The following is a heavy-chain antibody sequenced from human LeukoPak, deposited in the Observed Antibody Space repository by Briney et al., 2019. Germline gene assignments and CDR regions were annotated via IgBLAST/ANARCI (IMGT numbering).Heavy chain of an antibody. CDR1: GYSISSGYY. J-gene: IGHJ6*04. CDR2: IYHSGST. D-gene: IGHD2-15*01. Sequence: SETLSLTCAVSGYSISSGYYWGWIRQPPGKGLEWIGSIYHSGSTYYNPSLKSRVTISVDTSKNQFSLKLSSVTAADTAVYYCGREGGGYCSGGSCPYGMDVWGKGTTVTVSS. CDR3: GREGGGYCSGGSCPYGMDV. V-gene: IGHV4-38-2*01.